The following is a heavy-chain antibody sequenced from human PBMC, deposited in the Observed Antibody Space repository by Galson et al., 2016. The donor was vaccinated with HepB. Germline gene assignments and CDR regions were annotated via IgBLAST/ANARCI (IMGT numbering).Heavy chain of an antibody. Sequence: SLRLSCAASGFTFSTYGIHWVRQAPGKGLEWVAVIWYDGSNKYYGDSVKGRFTISRDNSKNTVYPQMNSLRAEDTAVYYCARGFAVPGRIDYWGQGTLVTVSS. CDR1: GFTFSTYG. D-gene: IGHD2-2*01. CDR3: ARGFAVPGRIDY. J-gene: IGHJ4*02. CDR2: IWYDGSNK. V-gene: IGHV3-33*01.